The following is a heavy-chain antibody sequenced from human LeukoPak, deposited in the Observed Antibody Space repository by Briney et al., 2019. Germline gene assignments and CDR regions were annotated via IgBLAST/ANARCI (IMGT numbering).Heavy chain of an antibody. D-gene: IGHD5-18*01. Sequence: SVKVSCKASGGTFASYAISWVRQAPGQGLEWMGRIIPIFGTVNYAQKFQGRVTMTTDESTSTAYMELSSLRSEDTAVYYCAGVSTEVDTAMAVFDYWGQGTLVTVSS. J-gene: IGHJ4*02. CDR2: IIPIFGTV. CDR3: AGVSTEVDTAMAVFDY. V-gene: IGHV1-69*05. CDR1: GGTFASYA.